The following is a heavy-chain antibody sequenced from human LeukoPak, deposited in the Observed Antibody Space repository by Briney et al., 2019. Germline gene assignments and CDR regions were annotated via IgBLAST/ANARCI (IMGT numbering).Heavy chain of an antibody. D-gene: IGHD3-16*01. Sequence: PGGSLRLSCAASGFTFSSHSMNWVRQAPGKGLEWVSYISSSSSTIYYADSVKGRFTISRDNAKNPLYLQMNSLRAEDTAVYYCARGAYYSEDWGQGTLVTVSS. CDR1: GFTFSSHS. CDR3: ARGAYYSED. CDR2: ISSSSSTI. V-gene: IGHV3-48*01. J-gene: IGHJ4*02.